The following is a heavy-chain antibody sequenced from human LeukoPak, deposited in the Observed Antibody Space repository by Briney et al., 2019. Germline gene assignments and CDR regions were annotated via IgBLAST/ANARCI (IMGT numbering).Heavy chain of an antibody. J-gene: IGHJ4*02. D-gene: IGHD1-26*01. CDR1: GYSISSGYY. CDR2: IYHSGRT. CDR3: ARHDREWEILPFL. V-gene: IGHV4-38-2*02. Sequence: SETLSLTCTVSGYSISSGYYWGWIRQPPGKGLEWIGSIYHSGRTFYNPSLKSRVTISVDTSKNQFSLKLSSVTAADTAVYYCARHDREWEILPFLWGQGTLVTVSS.